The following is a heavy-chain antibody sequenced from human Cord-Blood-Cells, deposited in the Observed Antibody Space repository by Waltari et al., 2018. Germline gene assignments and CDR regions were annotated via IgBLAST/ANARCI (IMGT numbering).Heavy chain of an antibody. V-gene: IGHV1-3*01. CDR3: ARDGGQYCSSTSCYYDAFDI. Sequence: VQLVQSGAEVKKPAASVKVSCKASGYTFTSYAMHWVRKASGQRLEWMGWINAGNGNTKYSQKFQGRVTITRDTSASTAYMELSSLRSEDTAVYYCARDGGQYCSSTSCYYDAFDIWGQGTMVTVSS. D-gene: IGHD2-2*01. CDR1: GYTFTSYA. CDR2: INAGNGNT. J-gene: IGHJ3*02.